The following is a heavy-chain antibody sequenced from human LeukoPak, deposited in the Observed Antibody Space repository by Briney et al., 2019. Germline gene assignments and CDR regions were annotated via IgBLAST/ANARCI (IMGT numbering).Heavy chain of an antibody. D-gene: IGHD3-22*01. CDR3: TRRNKDDSSGYYYD. CDR1: GFTFGGSA. V-gene: IGHV3-73*01. Sequence: GGSLRLSCAASGFTFGGSAMHWVRQASGKGLEWVGRIRSKANNYATAYAASVKGRFTISREDSKNTAYLQMNSLKTEDTAVYYCTRRNKDDSSGYYYDWGQGTLVTVSS. CDR2: IRSKANNYAT. J-gene: IGHJ4*02.